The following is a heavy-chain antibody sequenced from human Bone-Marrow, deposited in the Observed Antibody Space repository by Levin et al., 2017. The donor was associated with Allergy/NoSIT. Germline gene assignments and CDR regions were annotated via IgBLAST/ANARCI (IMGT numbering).Heavy chain of an antibody. Sequence: GESLKISCKGSGYSFTSYWIGWVRQMPGKGLEWMGIIYPGDSDTRYSPSFQGQVTISADKSISTAYLQWSSLKASDTAMYYCARLGKRGHLLSSSSGDYWGQGTLVTVSS. CDR3: ARLGKRGHLLSSSSGDY. D-gene: IGHD6-6*01. CDR2: IYPGDSDT. V-gene: IGHV5-51*01. CDR1: GYSFTSYW. J-gene: IGHJ4*02.